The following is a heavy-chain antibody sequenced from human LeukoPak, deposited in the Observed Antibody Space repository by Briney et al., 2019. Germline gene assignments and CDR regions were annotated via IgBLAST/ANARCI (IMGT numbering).Heavy chain of an antibody. Sequence: PSETLSLTCTVSGGSISSYFWSWIRQPAGKGLEWIGRIYSSGNTNYNPSLKSRVTISVDTSKNQFSLKLSSVTAADTAVYYCASGGPYYYGSGSYPHWGQGTLVTVSS. J-gene: IGHJ4*02. V-gene: IGHV4-4*07. CDR1: GGSISSYF. D-gene: IGHD3-10*01. CDR2: IYSSGNT. CDR3: ASGGPYYYGSGSYPH.